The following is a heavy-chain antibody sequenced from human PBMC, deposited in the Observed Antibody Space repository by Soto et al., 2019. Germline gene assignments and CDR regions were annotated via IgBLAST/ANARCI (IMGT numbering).Heavy chain of an antibody. Sequence: GGSLILSCAASGFPFSSYSMSWVRQAPGKGLEWVSAISGSGGSTYYADSVKGRFTISRDNSKNTLYLQMNSLRAEDTAVYYCAGYCSGGSCYSSGAFDIWGQGTMVTVSS. CDR3: AGYCSGGSCYSSGAFDI. J-gene: IGHJ3*02. V-gene: IGHV3-23*01. CDR1: GFPFSSYS. D-gene: IGHD2-15*01. CDR2: ISGSGGST.